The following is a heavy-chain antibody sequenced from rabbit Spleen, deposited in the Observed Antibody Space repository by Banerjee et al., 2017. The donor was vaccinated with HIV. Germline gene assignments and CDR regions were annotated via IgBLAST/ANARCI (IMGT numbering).Heavy chain of an antibody. CDR3: ARGGYTYGTTGYAYAKGLAL. V-gene: IGHV1S40*01. J-gene: IGHJ4*01. D-gene: IGHD6-1*01. CDR1: GFDLSSYYY. Sequence: QSLEESGGDLVKPGASLTLTCTASGFDLSSYYYICWVRQAPGKGPEWIACIYTGDGNTYYASWAKGRFTCSKTSSTTVTLQMTSLTAADTATYFCARGGYTYGTTGYAYAKGLALWGPGTLVTVS. CDR2: IYTGDGNT.